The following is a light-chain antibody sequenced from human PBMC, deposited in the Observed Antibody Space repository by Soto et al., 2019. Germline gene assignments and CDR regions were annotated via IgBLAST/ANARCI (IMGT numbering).Light chain of an antibody. J-gene: IGLJ3*02. CDR2: EVR. CDR1: MRDVGAYNL. Sequence: QSALTQPASVSGSAGQSITISCSGTMRDVGAYNLVSWYQQHPGTAPKLIIYEVRNRPSGISSRFSGSRSSNTASLTISGLQPEDEGDYYYSAYTALSTLVFGGGTKLTVL. V-gene: IGLV2-14*01. CDR3: SAYTALSTLV.